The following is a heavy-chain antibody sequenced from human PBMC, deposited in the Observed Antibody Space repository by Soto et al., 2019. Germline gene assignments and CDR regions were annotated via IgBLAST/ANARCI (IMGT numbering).Heavy chain of an antibody. CDR2: ISSSGSYI. CDR1: GFTFSSYS. V-gene: IGHV3-21*01. D-gene: IGHD1-26*01. CDR3: TRELLSAYFDY. Sequence: GGSLRLSCAASGFTFSSYSMNWVRQAPGKGLEWVSSISSSGSYIYYADSMKGRFTISRDNAKNSLYLQINSLRAEDTAVYYCTRELLSAYFDYWGQGTLVTVSS. J-gene: IGHJ4*02.